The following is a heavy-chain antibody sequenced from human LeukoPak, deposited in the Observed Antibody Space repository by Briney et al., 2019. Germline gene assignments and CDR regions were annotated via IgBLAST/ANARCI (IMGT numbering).Heavy chain of an antibody. CDR1: GFTFSVYA. CDR2: ISVSGDNT. CDR3: ANTAIIRWNDRIDY. D-gene: IGHD1-1*01. V-gene: IGHV3-23*01. J-gene: IGHJ4*02. Sequence: PGGSLRLSCAASGFTFSVYALSWVRQVPGKGLEWVSTISVSGDNTYYAESVKGRFTISRDNSKNTLYLQMNSLRAEDTAVYYCANTAIIRWNDRIDYWGQGTLVTVSS.